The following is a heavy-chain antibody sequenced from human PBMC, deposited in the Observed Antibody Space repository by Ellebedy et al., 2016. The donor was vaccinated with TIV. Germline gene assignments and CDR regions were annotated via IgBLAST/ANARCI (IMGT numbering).Heavy chain of an antibody. V-gene: IGHV4-39*01. CDR3: ARHGDYYDGSSAFFGGIDN. CDR2: LYYTGST. D-gene: IGHD3-22*01. J-gene: IGHJ4*02. CDR1: GGSFSISNYY. Sequence: MPGGSLRLSCTVSGGSFSISNYYWDWIRQSPGRGLEWIGTLYYTGSTSYNPSFKNRVTISRDASKTQFSMNLDSVTAADSAIYYCARHGDYYDGSSAFFGGIDNWGQGTLVTVSS.